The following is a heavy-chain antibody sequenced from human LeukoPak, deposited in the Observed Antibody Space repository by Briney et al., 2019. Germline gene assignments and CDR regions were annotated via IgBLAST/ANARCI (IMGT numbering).Heavy chain of an antibody. J-gene: IGHJ4*02. Sequence: GGSLRLSCAASEFTFSSYSMNWVRQAPGKGLEWVSSISSSSSYIYHADSVKGRFTISRDNAKNSLYLQMNSLRAEDTAVYYCARSTANSGSYLAFFDYWGQGTLVTVSS. CDR3: ARSTANSGSYLAFFDY. V-gene: IGHV3-21*01. CDR2: ISSSSSYI. CDR1: EFTFSSYS. D-gene: IGHD1-26*01.